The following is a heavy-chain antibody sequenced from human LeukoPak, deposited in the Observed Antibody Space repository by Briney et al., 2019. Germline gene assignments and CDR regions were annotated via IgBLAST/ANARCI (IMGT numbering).Heavy chain of an antibody. Sequence: GESLKISCKGYGYNFTSYWIAWVRQMPGKGLEWMGIVYPGDSNTRYSPSFEGQVTISADKSMNTAYLQWSSLKASDTAMYYCARNRGDNTFDYWGQGTLVTVSS. CDR3: ARNRGDNTFDY. CDR1: GYNFTSYW. V-gene: IGHV5-51*01. J-gene: IGHJ4*02. D-gene: IGHD3-10*01. CDR2: VYPGDSNT.